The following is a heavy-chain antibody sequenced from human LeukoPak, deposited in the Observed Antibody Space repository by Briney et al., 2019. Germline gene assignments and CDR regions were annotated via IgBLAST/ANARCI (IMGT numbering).Heavy chain of an antibody. CDR3: ARAFAPFYVWGSYRPPDSFDY. D-gene: IGHD3-16*02. CDR1: GFTFSSYW. V-gene: IGHV3-74*01. CDR2: TNSDGSST. J-gene: IGHJ4*02. Sequence: PGGSLRLSCAASGFTFSSYWMHWVRQAPGKGLVWVSRTNSDGSSTSYADSVKGRFTISRDNAKNTLYLQMNSLRAEDTAVYHCARAFAPFYVWGSYRPPDSFDYWGQGTLVTVSS.